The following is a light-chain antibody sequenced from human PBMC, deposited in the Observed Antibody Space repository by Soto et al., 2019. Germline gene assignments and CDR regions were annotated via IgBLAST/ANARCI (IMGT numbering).Light chain of an antibody. V-gene: IGLV1-40*01. Sequence: QSVLTQPPSVSGAPGQRVTISCTGSSSNIGAGYDVHWYQQLPGTAPKLLIYGNSNRPSGVPDRFSGSKSGTSASLAITGLQAEDEADYYCSSYTSTVVFGGGTKLTVL. CDR2: GNS. CDR1: SSNIGAGYD. CDR3: SSYTSTVV. J-gene: IGLJ2*01.